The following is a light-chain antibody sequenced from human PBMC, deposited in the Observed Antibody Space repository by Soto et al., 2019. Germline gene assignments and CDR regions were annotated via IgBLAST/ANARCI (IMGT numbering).Light chain of an antibody. CDR2: WAS. J-gene: IGKJ4*01. CDR3: QQYYSIPLT. CDR1: QSVLYSSNNKNY. Sequence: DIVMTQSPDSLAASLGERATTTCKSSQSVLYSSNNKNYLAWYQQKPGQTPKLLIYWASTRESGVPDRFSGSGSGTDFTLTISSLQAEDVAVYYCQQYYSIPLTFGGGTKVDI. V-gene: IGKV4-1*01.